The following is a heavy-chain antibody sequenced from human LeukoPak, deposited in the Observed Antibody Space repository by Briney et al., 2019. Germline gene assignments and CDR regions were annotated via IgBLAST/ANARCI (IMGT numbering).Heavy chain of an antibody. CDR3: ARDFNWDRYCSGGSCYSVLDY. D-gene: IGHD2-15*01. J-gene: IGHJ4*02. Sequence: PGGSLRLSRAASGFTFSSYSMNWVRQAPGKGLEWVSSISSSSSYIYYADSVKGRFTISRDNAKNSLYLQMNSLRAEDTAVYYCARDFNWDRYCSGGSCYSVLDYWGQGTLVTVSS. CDR1: GFTFSSYS. V-gene: IGHV3-21*01. CDR2: ISSSSSYI.